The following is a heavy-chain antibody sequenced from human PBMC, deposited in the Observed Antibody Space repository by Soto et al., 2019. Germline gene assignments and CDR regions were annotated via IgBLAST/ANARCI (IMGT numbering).Heavy chain of an antibody. D-gene: IGHD5-18*01. Sequence: QVQLVQSGAEVKKPGASVKVSCKASGYTFTGYYMHWVRQAPGQGLEWMGWINPNSGGTNYAQKFQGWVTMTRDTSISTAYRELSRLRSDDTAVYYCARGIQLWQKSEYYYYYYGMDVWGQGTTVTVSS. CDR1: GYTFTGYY. CDR2: INPNSGGT. J-gene: IGHJ6*02. CDR3: ARGIQLWQKSEYYYYYYGMDV. V-gene: IGHV1-2*04.